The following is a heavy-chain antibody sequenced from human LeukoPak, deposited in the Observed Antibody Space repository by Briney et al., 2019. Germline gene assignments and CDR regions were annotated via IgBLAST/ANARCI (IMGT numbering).Heavy chain of an antibody. CDR2: ISSSSSTI. D-gene: IGHD4-17*01. Sequence: GGSLRLSCAASGFTFSIYSMNWVRQAPGKGLEWVSYISSSSSTIYYADSVKGRFTISRDNSKNTLYLQMNSLRAEDTAVYYCAREGDYGDSGYFDYWGQGTLVTVSS. CDR1: GFTFSIYS. J-gene: IGHJ4*02. CDR3: AREGDYGDSGYFDY. V-gene: IGHV3-48*01.